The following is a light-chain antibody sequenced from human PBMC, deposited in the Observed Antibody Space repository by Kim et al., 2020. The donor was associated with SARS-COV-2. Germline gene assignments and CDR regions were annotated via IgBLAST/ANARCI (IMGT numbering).Light chain of an antibody. CDR1: SGSIDDNY. CDR3: QSYNRSNVV. J-gene: IGLJ3*02. V-gene: IGLV6-57*04. Sequence: NFMLTQPHSVSESPGKTVTISCTRSSGSIDDNYVQWYQQRPGGAPTTVIYEDDQRPSGVSDRFSGSIDNSSNSASFTISGLKTEDEADYYCQSYNRSNVVFGGGTQLTVL. CDR2: EDD.